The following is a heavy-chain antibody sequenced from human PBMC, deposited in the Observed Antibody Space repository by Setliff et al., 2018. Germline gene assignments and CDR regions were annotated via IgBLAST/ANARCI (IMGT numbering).Heavy chain of an antibody. CDR3: ASSIYWPLTN. CDR1: GYSFTNYD. Sequence: ASVKVSCKASGYSFTNYDINWVRQATGQGLEWMGWINPNSGNTDYAQKFQGRVTMTTNTSINTAYMELSSLRFEDTAVYYCASSIYWPLTNWGQGTLVTVSS. V-gene: IGHV1-8*02. CDR2: INPNSGNT. D-gene: IGHD3-9*01. J-gene: IGHJ4*02.